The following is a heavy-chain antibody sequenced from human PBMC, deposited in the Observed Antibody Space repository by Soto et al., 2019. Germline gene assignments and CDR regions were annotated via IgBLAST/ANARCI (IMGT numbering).Heavy chain of an antibody. V-gene: IGHV1-3*01. J-gene: IGHJ4*02. Sequence: ASVTVSCKAPGYTFTSYDMHWVRPAPGQRLEWMGWINAGNGNTKYSQKFQGRVTITRDTSASTAYMELSSLRSEDTAVYYCARGLNGYLHYFDYWGQGTLVTVSS. CDR2: INAGNGNT. D-gene: IGHD5-18*01. CDR3: ARGLNGYLHYFDY. CDR1: GYTFTSYD.